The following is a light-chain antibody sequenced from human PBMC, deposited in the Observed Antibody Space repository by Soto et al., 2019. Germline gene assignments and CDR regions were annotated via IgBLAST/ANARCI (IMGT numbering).Light chain of an antibody. J-gene: IGLJ2*01. V-gene: IGLV2-14*01. CDR1: SSDIGGYDY. Sequence: QSPLTQPASVSGAPGQSITLSCTGTSSDIGGYDYVSWYQRHPGKAPKLIIYDVNNRPSGVSNRFSGSKSGNTASLTISGLQAEDEADYYCTSYASGSSHVVFGGGTKLTV. CDR3: TSYASGSSHVV. CDR2: DVN.